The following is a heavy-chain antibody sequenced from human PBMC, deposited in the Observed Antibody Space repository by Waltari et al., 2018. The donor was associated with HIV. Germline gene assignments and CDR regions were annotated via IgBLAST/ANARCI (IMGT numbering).Heavy chain of an antibody. CDR2: IYSSGNT. CDR1: GGPISNGSYY. Sequence: QVQLPESGPGLVKPSQTLSLTCPVSGGPISNGSYYSNWFRQPAGKGLEWIGRIYSSGNTNYNPSLKSRVTISVDTSKNQFSLKLSSVTAADTAVYYCARGRFEGYILYYYYGMDVWGQGTTVSVSS. D-gene: IGHD5-12*01. CDR3: ARGRFEGYILYYYYGMDV. J-gene: IGHJ6*02. V-gene: IGHV4-61*02.